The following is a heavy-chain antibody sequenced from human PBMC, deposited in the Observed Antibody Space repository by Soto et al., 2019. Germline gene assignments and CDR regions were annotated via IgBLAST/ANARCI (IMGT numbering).Heavy chain of an antibody. CDR3: ARDVGYTGYEQGNPFDL. D-gene: IGHD5-12*01. V-gene: IGHV4-4*07. J-gene: IGHJ3*01. Sequence: PSETLSLTCSVSGGSISRYYWSCIRQTAGKRLEWIGRMYHTGTTDYNPSLKRRLSMSVDTSKNQFSLRLSSVTAADTALYYCARDVGYTGYEQGNPFDLWGQGTMVTVSS. CDR1: GGSISRYY. CDR2: MYHTGTT.